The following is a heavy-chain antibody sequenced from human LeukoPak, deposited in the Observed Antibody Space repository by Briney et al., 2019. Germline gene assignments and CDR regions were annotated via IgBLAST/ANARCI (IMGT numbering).Heavy chain of an antibody. V-gene: IGHV1-69*04. J-gene: IGHJ4*02. D-gene: IGHD6-19*01. CDR2: IIPIFGIA. CDR3: ARIAVAGTGYFDY. Sequence: ASVKVSCKASGGTFSSYAISWVRQAPGQGLEWMGRIIPIFGIANYAQKFQGRVTITADKSTSTAYMKLSSLRSEDTAVYYCARIAVAGTGYFDYWGQGTLVTVSS. CDR1: GGTFSSYA.